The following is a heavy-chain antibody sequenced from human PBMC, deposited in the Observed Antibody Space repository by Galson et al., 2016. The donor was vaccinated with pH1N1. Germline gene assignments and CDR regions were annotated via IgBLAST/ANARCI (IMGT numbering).Heavy chain of an antibody. Sequence: SLRLSCADSGFTFSSYWMSWVRQAPGKGLEWVANIKQDGSEKYYVDSVKGRFTISRDNAKNSLYLQMNSLRAEDTAVYYCAREMRFGELGVWFDPWGQGTLVTVSP. CDR3: AREMRFGELGVWFDP. CDR1: GFTFSSYW. D-gene: IGHD3-10*01. V-gene: IGHV3-7*01. J-gene: IGHJ5*02. CDR2: IKQDGSEK.